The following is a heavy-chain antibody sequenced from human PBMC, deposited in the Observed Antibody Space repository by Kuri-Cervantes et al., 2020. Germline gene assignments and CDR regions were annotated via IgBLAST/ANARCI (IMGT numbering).Heavy chain of an antibody. Sequence: GGSLRLSCAASGFTFSTYAMHWVRQALGKGLEWVAVISYDGSNKYYVDSVKGRFTISRDNSKNTLYLQMNSLRAEDTAVYYCARSCSSTSCFDYWGQGTLVTVYS. CDR2: ISYDGSNK. V-gene: IGHV3-30*04. CDR3: ARSCSSTSCFDY. D-gene: IGHD2-2*01. CDR1: GFTFSTYA. J-gene: IGHJ4*02.